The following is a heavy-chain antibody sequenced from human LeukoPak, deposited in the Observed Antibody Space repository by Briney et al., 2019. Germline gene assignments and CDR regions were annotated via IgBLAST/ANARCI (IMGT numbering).Heavy chain of an antibody. CDR1: GGSFSGYY. V-gene: IGHV4-34*01. J-gene: IGHJ4*02. Sequence: PSETLSLTCAVYGGSFSGYYWSWIRQPPGKGLEWIGEINHSGSTNYNPSLKSRVTISVDTSKNQFSLKLSSVTAADTAVYYCASWRFDYWGQGTPVTVSS. CDR3: ASWRFDY. CDR2: INHSGST.